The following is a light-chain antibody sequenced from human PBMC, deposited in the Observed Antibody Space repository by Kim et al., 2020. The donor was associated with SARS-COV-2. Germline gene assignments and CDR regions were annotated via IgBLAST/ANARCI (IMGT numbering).Light chain of an antibody. CDR3: QQFGSSPPDT. CDR2: GAS. J-gene: IGKJ2*01. CDR1: HIVSNSF. V-gene: IGKV3-20*01. Sequence: EIVLTQSPDTLSLSPGERATLSCRASHIVSNSFLAWFQQKPGQPPRLLIYGASSRATGIPDRFSGSGSGTDFTLTINSLEPEDFAVYYWQQFGSSPPDTFGQGTKLEI.